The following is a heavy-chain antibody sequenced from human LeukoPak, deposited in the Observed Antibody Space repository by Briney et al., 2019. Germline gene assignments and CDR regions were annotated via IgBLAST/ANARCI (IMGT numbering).Heavy chain of an antibody. J-gene: IGHJ4*02. V-gene: IGHV4-34*01. D-gene: IGHD6-13*01. CDR1: GGSFSGYY. CDR2: INHSGST. Sequence: STETLSLTCAVYGGSFSGYYWSWIRQPPGKGLEWIGEINHSGSTNYNPSLKSRVTISVDTSKNQFSLKLSSVTAADTAVYYCARGVAAAGTDYWGQGTLVTVSS. CDR3: ARGVAAAGTDY.